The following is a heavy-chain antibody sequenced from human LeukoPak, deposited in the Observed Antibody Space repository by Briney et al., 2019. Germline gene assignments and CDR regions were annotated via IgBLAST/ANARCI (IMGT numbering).Heavy chain of an antibody. D-gene: IGHD1-26*01. CDR2: IYHGGST. CDR3: ASLGIEGGTTSWFDP. V-gene: IGHV4-38-2*02. Sequence: PSETLSLTCTVSGYSITSGYYWGWIRQPPGKGLEWIGSIYHGGSTFYNPSLKSRVTTPVDTSKNQFSLKLHSVTAADTAVHYWASLGIEGGTTSWFDPWGQGTLVTVSS. CDR1: GYSITSGYY. J-gene: IGHJ5*02.